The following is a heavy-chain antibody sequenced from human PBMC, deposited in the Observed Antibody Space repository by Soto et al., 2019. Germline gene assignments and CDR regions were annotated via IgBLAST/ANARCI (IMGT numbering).Heavy chain of an antibody. V-gene: IGHV1-18*01. CDR1: GYTFSTYC. Sequence: QVQLVQSGAEVKKPGASVKVSCKASGYTFSTYCLSWVRQAPGQGLAWLVWISAYNGNTNYEQKHQGRVIMTTDTSTSTAYMELRSLRSDDTAVYYCARDSPPADCCGQGTLVTVSS. J-gene: IGHJ4*02. CDR3: ARDSPPADC. CDR2: ISAYNGNT.